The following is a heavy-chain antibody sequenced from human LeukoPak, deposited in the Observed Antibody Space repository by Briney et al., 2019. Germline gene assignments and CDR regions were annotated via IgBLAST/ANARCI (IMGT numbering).Heavy chain of an antibody. CDR3: ARAGYYDFPYYYYYMDV. CDR1: GGSISSYY. Sequence: PSETLSLTCTVSGGSISSYYWSWIRQPPGKGLEWIGYIYYSGSTNYNPSLKSRVTISVDTSKNQFSLKLSSVTAADTAVYYCARAGYYDFPYYYYYMDVWGKGTTVTVSS. J-gene: IGHJ6*03. D-gene: IGHD3-3*01. CDR2: IYYSGST. V-gene: IGHV4-59*01.